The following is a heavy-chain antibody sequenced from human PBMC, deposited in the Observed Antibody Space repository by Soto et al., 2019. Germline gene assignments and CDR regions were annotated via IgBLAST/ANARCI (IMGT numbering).Heavy chain of an antibody. CDR2: IWYDGSNK. V-gene: IGHV3-33*01. Sequence: GGSLRLSCAASGFTFSSYGMHWVRQAPGKGLEWVAVIWYDGSNKYYADSVQGRFTISRDNSKNTLYLQMNSLRAEDTAVYYCARDEAYGSGSYYNVGRSTPYYYSGMDVWGQGTTVTVSS. CDR1: GFTFSSYG. D-gene: IGHD3-10*01. J-gene: IGHJ6*02. CDR3: ARDEAYGSGSYYNVGRSTPYYYSGMDV.